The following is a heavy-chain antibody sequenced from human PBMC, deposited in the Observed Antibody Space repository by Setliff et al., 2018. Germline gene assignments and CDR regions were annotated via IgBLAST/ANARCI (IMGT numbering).Heavy chain of an antibody. CDR1: GLVFGTYG. J-gene: IGHJ4*02. D-gene: IGHD2-8*01. CDR2: VRFDGSYK. Sequence: GESLTISCAASGLVFGTYGMHWVRQAPGKGLDWVASVRFDGSYKVYADSVKGRFTISRDNSENTLFLQMTSLRPEDTGIYYCAKVKKPLIRGSGFDYWGRGTLVTVSS. CDR3: AKVKKPLIRGSGFDY. V-gene: IGHV3-30*02.